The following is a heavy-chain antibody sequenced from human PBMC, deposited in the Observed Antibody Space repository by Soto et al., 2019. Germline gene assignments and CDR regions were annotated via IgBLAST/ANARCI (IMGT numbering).Heavy chain of an antibody. CDR2: ISYDGNKK. V-gene: IGHV3-30-3*01. CDR1: GFTLSSYA. Sequence: QVQLVESGGGVVQPGRSLRLSCAASGFTLSSYAMHWVRQAPGKGLEWVAVISYDGNKKYYADSVKGRFTISRDNSKNTRYLQMNSLRADDTAMYYCARLAGYWGSWYGGYFDYWGQGTLVTVSS. D-gene: IGHD6-13*01. J-gene: IGHJ4*02. CDR3: ARLAGYWGSWYGGYFDY.